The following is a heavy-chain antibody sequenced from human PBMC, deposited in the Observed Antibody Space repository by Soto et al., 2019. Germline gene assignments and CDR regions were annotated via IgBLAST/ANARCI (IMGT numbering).Heavy chain of an antibody. CDR2: ISSSGSTI. CDR1: GFTFSDYY. Sequence: PGGSLRLSCAASGFTFSDYYMSWIRQAPGKGLEWVSYISSSGSTIYYADTVKGRFTISRDNAKDSLYLQMNSLKAEDTAVYYCARDSHSGSYFYYYYGMDVWGQGTTVTVSS. CDR3: ARDSHSGSYFYYYYGMDV. D-gene: IGHD1-26*01. V-gene: IGHV3-11*01. J-gene: IGHJ6*02.